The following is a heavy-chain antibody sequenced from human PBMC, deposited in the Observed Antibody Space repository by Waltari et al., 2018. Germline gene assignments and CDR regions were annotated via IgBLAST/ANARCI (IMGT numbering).Heavy chain of an antibody. Sequence: EVQLVESGGGLVQPGGSLRLSCAASGISFSSFWMTWVRQAPGKGLEWGANRKQDGSEEYYVDSVKGRFTISKDNAKNSLYLQMNSLRAEDTAVYFCARERRGQSGWYYFDFWGQGSLVTVSS. CDR2: RKQDGSEE. V-gene: IGHV3-7*01. CDR3: ARERRGQSGWYYFDF. CDR1: GISFSSFW. J-gene: IGHJ4*02. D-gene: IGHD6-19*01.